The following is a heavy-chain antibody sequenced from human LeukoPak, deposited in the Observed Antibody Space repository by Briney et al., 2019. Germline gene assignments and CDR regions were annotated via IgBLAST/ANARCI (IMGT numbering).Heavy chain of an antibody. D-gene: IGHD1-26*01. CDR3: ARAGRWEGRPHAFDI. CDR2: IYYSGIT. J-gene: IGHJ3*02. V-gene: IGHV4-59*01. CDR1: GGSFSSYY. Sequence: SETLSLTCAVYGGSFSSYYWSWIRQPPGKGLEWIGYIYYSGITNYNPSLKSRVTISVDTSKSQFSLKLSSVTAADTAVYYCARAGRWEGRPHAFDIWGQGTMVTVSS.